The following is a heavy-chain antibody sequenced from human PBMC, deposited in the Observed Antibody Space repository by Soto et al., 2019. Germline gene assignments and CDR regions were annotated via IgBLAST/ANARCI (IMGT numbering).Heavy chain of an antibody. CDR3: ARDGDWYFDS. D-gene: IGHD2-21*01. CDR1: GFNFRTTG. CDR2: DGTNI. J-gene: IGHJ4*02. Sequence: QVQLVESGGGVVQPGMSLRLSCAASGFNFRTTGMHWVRQAPGKGLEWVEIDGTNIYYADSVKGRFTISRDNSKSTLYLQLNSLRVDDTALYYYARDGDWYFDSWCEGTLVAVSS. V-gene: IGHV3-30*19.